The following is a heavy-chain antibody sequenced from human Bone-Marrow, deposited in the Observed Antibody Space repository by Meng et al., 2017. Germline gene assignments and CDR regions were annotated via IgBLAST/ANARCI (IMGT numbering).Heavy chain of an antibody. J-gene: IGHJ4*02. V-gene: IGHV1-18*01. CDR3: ARDDDYGDYFPVWY. CDR2: ISAYTGDT. CDR1: GYTFTSYG. Sequence: QVQLVQSGGEVKKPGASVKVSCKASGYTFTSYGIIWVRQAPGQGLEWMGWISAYTGDTKYAQNFQGRVTMTTDTSTDTAYMELRSLRSDDTAMYFCARDDDYGDYFPVWYWGQGTLVTVSS. D-gene: IGHD4-17*01.